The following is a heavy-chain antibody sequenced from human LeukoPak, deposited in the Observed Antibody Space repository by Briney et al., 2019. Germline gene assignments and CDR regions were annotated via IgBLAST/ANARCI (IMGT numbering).Heavy chain of an antibody. Sequence: ASVKVSCKASGYTFTSYGISWVRQAPGQGLEWMGWISAYNGNTNYAQKLQGRVTMTTDTSTSTAYMELRSLRSDDTAVYYCAKKDGIVGAKGEVFFDYWGQGTLVTVSS. CDR2: ISAYNGNT. V-gene: IGHV1-18*01. CDR1: GYTFTSYG. CDR3: AKKDGIVGAKGEVFFDY. J-gene: IGHJ4*02. D-gene: IGHD1-26*01.